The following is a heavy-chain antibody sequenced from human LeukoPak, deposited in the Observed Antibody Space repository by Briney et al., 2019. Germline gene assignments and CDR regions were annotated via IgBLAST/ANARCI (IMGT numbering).Heavy chain of an antibody. V-gene: IGHV4-30-4*08. J-gene: IGHJ3*02. CDR3: ARSVEGATPDAFDI. D-gene: IGHD1-26*01. Sequence: PSETLSLTCTVSGGSISSGDYYWSWIRQPPGKGLEWLGYIYYSGSTYYNPSLKSRVTISVDTSKNQFSLKLSSVTAADTAVYYCARSVEGATPDAFDIWGQGTMVTVSS. CDR2: IYYSGST. CDR1: GGSISSGDYY.